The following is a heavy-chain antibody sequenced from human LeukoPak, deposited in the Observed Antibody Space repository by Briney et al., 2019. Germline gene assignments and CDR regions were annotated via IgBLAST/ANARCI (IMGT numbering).Heavy chain of an antibody. V-gene: IGHV1-8*01. D-gene: IGHD2-2*01. CDR1: GYTFTSYD. CDR3: ARGLRYCSSTSCYPY. Sequence: TSVKVSCKASGYTFTSYDINWVRQATGQGLEWMGWMNPNSGNTGYAQKFQGRVTMTRNTSISTAYMELSSLRSEDTAVYYCARGLRYCSSTSCYPYWGQGTLVTVSS. CDR2: MNPNSGNT. J-gene: IGHJ4*02.